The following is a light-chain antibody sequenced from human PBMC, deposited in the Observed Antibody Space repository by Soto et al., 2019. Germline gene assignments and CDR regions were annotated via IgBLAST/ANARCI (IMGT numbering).Light chain of an antibody. V-gene: IGKV1-27*01. CDR3: QKYKNAPLT. CDR1: QGISNY. CDR2: AAS. J-gene: IGKJ4*01. Sequence: DIQMTQSPSSLSASVGDRFIITCRASQGISNYLAWYQQKPGKVPEVLIYAASTLQSGVPSRFSGSGSGTDFNLTIRSLQPEDVATYYCQKYKNAPLTFGGGTKVEIK.